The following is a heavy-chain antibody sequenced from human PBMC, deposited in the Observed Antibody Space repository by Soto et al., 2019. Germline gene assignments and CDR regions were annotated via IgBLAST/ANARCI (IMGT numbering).Heavy chain of an antibody. Sequence: SGEPLKVSCNGAEYNIISYWGGWVSKXKGKGLEWMGIISPGDSDTRYSPSFQGQVTISADKSISTAYLQWSSLKASDTAMYYCARVYSSSWQNDAFDIWGQGTIVTVSS. D-gene: IGHD6-13*01. CDR2: ISPGDSDT. CDR3: ARVYSSSWQNDAFDI. J-gene: IGHJ3*02. V-gene: IGHV5-51*01. CDR1: EYNIISYW.